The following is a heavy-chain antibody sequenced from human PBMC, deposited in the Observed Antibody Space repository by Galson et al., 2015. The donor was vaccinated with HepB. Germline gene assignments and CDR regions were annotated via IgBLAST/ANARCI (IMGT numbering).Heavy chain of an antibody. CDR2: ISANSGNT. V-gene: IGHV1-18*04. Sequence: SVKVSCKASGYTFTTNGISWVRQAPGQGLEWMGWISANSGNTKYAQNLQGRVTLTRDTSTSTAYLELRSLRSDDTAAYYCARERVGGDFDHWGQGTPVTLSS. CDR3: ARERVGGDFDH. CDR1: GYTFTTNG. D-gene: IGHD2-2*01. J-gene: IGHJ4*02.